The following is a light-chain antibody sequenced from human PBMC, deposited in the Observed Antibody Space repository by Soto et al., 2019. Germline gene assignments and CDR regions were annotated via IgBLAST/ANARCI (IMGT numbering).Light chain of an antibody. Sequence: EIVLTQSPGTLSLSPGERATLSCRASQSVPSSCLAWYQQKPGQAPRLLIYDASSRAPGIPDRFGGSESGTDFTITISRLEPEDFAVYYCHQYGSSPLTFGGGTKVGIK. J-gene: IGKJ4*01. CDR3: HQYGSSPLT. CDR1: QSVPSSC. V-gene: IGKV3-20*01. CDR2: DAS.